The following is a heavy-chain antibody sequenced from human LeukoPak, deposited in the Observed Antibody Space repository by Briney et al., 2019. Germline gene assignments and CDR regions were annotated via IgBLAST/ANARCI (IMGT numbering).Heavy chain of an antibody. V-gene: IGHV3-74*01. CDR2: LNLDGSTT. D-gene: IGHD3-10*01. Sequence: GGSLRLSCVASGFIFSKHWMHWVRQAPGKGLVWVSRLNLDGSTTSYADSVKGRFTISRDNAKNTLYLQMNSLRVNDTGVYYCARESSGSYWGWGQGTLVTVSS. CDR3: ARESSGSYWG. CDR1: GFIFSKHW. J-gene: IGHJ4*02.